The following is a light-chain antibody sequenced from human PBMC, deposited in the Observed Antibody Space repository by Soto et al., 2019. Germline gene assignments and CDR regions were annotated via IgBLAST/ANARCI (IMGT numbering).Light chain of an antibody. V-gene: IGKV3-20*01. J-gene: IGKJ2*01. CDR3: QLDN. Sequence: EIVLTQSPGTLALSPGERATLSCRVSQAVTSDTLGWYQKKPGQAPRLLIYATSKRAAVIPDRFSGSVSGTDFTLTISRLEPEDFAVYYCQLDNFGQGTRLEIK. CDR2: ATS. CDR1: QAVTSDT.